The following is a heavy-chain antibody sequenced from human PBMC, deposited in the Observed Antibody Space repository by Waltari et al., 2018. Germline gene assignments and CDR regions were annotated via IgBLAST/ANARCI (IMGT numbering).Heavy chain of an antibody. CDR2: IIPIFGTA. Sequence: QVQLVQSGAEVKKPGSSVKVSCKASGGTFSSYAISWVRQAPGQGLEWMGGIIPIFGTANYARKFQGRGTITAYESTSTAYMELSSLRSEDTAVYYCAREKEGYCTNGVCYPTAHPYYYMDVWGKGTTVTVSS. D-gene: IGHD2-8*01. CDR3: AREKEGYCTNGVCYPTAHPYYYMDV. V-gene: IGHV1-69*01. J-gene: IGHJ6*03. CDR1: GGTFSSYA.